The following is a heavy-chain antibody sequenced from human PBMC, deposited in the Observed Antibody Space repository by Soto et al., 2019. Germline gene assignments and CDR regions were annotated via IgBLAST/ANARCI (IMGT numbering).Heavy chain of an antibody. J-gene: IGHJ6*02. CDR3: ARDRASASSGMDG. CDR1: GGTFRSYT. V-gene: IGHV1-69*08. Sequence: QVQLVQSGAEVKKPGSSVKVSCKASGGTFRSYTISWVRQAPGQGLEWMGRIIPILGIANYAQKFQGRVTITADKSTSTAYMELSSLRSEDTAVYYCARDRASASSGMDGWGQGTTVTVSS. CDR2: IIPILGIA. D-gene: IGHD6-13*01.